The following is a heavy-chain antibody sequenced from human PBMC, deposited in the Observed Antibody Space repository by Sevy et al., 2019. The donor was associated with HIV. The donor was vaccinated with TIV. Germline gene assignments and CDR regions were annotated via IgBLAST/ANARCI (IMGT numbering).Heavy chain of an antibody. D-gene: IGHD3-3*01. J-gene: IGHJ6*02. CDR3: TVTCITIFGVVNHPFCGMDV. V-gene: IGHV3-15*01. Sequence: GGSLRLSCAASGFTFSNAWMSWVRQAPGKGLEWVGRIKSNTDGGTTDYAAPVKGRFTISRDDSKNTPYLQMNSLKTEDTDVYYCTVTCITIFGVVNHPFCGMDVWGQGTSVTVSS. CDR2: IKSNTDGGTT. CDR1: GFTFSNAW.